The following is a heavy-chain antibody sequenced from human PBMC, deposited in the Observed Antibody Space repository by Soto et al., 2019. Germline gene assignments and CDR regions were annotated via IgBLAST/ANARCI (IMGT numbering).Heavy chain of an antibody. Sequence: QVQLQESGPGLVKPSQTLSLTCTVSGAHINSGQFYWSRIRQQPGRGLEWIGFVSSRGNTYYNPSLQSRVIIPLDTSKNQFSLQLLSVTPADTAVYFCAREGGTGFSLFDYWGRGTLVTVSS. D-gene: IGHD6-19*01. CDR3: AREGGTGFSLFDY. CDR1: GAHINSGQFY. J-gene: IGHJ4*02. CDR2: VSSRGNT. V-gene: IGHV4-30-4*01.